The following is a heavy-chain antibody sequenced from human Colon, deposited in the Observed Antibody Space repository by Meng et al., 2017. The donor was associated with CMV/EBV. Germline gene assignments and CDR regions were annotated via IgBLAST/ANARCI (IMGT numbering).Heavy chain of an antibody. J-gene: IGHJ4*02. CDR1: EFIFNNHG. V-gene: IGHV3-30*02. D-gene: IGHD3-10*01. Sequence: GESLKISCAASEFIFNNHGIHWLRQAPGKGLEWLSFIDINGQNRYNVDIVKGRFIVSKDKSKNTVLLQMNGLRVEDTAVYYCVGHQGGPREGVRMIWGQGTLVTVSS. CDR3: VGHQGGPREGVRMI. CDR2: IDINGQNR.